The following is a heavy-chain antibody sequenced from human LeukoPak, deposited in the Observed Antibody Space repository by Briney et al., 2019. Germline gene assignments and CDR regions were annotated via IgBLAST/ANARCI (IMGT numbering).Heavy chain of an antibody. CDR1: GGSISDYY. V-gene: IGHV4-59*01. Sequence: SETLSLTCTVSGGSISDYYWSWIRQPPGKGLEWIGYIYYSGGTNYNPSLKSRVTISIDTSRDQFSLKLTSVTAADTAVYYCAGLGTIFGVVITKRFDPWGQGTLVTVS. D-gene: IGHD3-3*01. CDR3: AGLGTIFGVVITKRFDP. CDR2: IYYSGGT. J-gene: IGHJ5*02.